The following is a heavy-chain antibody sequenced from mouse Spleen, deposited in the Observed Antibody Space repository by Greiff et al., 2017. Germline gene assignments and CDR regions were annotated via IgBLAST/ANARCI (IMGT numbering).Heavy chain of an antibody. Sequence: EVQVVESGGGLVQPGGSMKLSCVASGFTFSSYWMSWVRQSPEKGLEWVAEIRLKSDNYATHYAESVKGKFTISRDDSKSRLYLQMNSLRAEDTGIYYCTGTTVVADYYAMDYWGQGTSVTVSS. CDR3: TGTTVVADYYAMDY. V-gene: IGHV6-6*02. CDR2: IRLKSDNYAT. CDR1: GFTFSSYW. J-gene: IGHJ4*01. D-gene: IGHD1-1*01.